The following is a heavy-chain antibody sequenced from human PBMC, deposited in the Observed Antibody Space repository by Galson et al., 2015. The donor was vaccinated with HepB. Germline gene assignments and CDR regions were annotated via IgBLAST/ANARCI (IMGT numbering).Heavy chain of an antibody. J-gene: IGHJ4*02. D-gene: IGHD3-3*01. V-gene: IGHV3-48*01. CDR2: ISLTSTTI. Sequence: SLRLSCAASGFTFSSYNMNWVRQAPGKGLEWVSYISLTSTTIYYSDSVRGRFTISRDNAKDSLYLQMNSLRAEDTAVYYCASEGRPYDFWSGYPDYWGQGTLVTVSS. CDR3: ASEGRPYDFWSGYPDY. CDR1: GFTFSSYN.